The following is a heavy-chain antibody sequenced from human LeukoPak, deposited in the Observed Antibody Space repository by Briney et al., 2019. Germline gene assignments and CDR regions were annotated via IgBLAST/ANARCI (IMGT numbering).Heavy chain of an antibody. CDR3: ARDGDSGSYCAY. J-gene: IGHJ4*02. CDR1: GFTFSSYS. CDR2: ISSSSSYI. D-gene: IGHD1-26*01. V-gene: IGHV3-21*01. Sequence: GGSLRLSCAASGFTFSSYSMNWVRQAPGKGLEWVSSISSSSSYIYYADSVEGRFTISRDNAKSSLYLQMNGLRAEDTAVYYCARDGDSGSYCAYWGQGTLATVSS.